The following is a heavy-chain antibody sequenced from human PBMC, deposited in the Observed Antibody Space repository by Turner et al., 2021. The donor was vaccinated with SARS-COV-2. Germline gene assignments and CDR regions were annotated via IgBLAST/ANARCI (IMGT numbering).Heavy chain of an antibody. V-gene: IGHV3-30-3*01. Sequence: QVQRVESGGGVVQPGRSLILSCAASGFTFRNYAMHWVRQAPGKGLEWVAVISYDGSNKYYADSVKGRFTISRDNSKNTLYLQMNSMRAEDTAVYYCARDRIIWDRGVYYYYGMDVWGQGTTVTVSS. J-gene: IGHJ6*02. CDR1: GFTFRNYA. CDR3: ARDRIIWDRGVYYYYGMDV. D-gene: IGHD1-26*01. CDR2: ISYDGSNK.